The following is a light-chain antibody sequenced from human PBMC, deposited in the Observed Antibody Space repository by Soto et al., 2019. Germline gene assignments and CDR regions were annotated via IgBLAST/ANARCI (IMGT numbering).Light chain of an antibody. J-gene: IGKJ3*01. CDR2: GAS. Sequence: EIVLTQSPGTLSVSPGERVTLSGRASQSVSSNYLAWYQQRPGQAPRLLIFGASYRATGIPDRFSGSGSGTDFTLTISRLEPEDFAVYYCQQYSNSPPEFTFGPGTKVDTK. CDR3: QQYSNSPPEFT. V-gene: IGKV3-20*01. CDR1: QSVSSNY.